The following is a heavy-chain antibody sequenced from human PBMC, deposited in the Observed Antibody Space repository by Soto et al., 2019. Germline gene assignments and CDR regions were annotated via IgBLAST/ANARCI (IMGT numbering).Heavy chain of an antibody. D-gene: IGHD3-10*01. Sequence: SETLSLTCTVSGGSISSYYVSWIRQSAGKGLEWIGRIDTSGTTNYNPSLKSRVTMSVDASKNHFSLNLSSVTAADTAVYYCARGPRGYVYYHGMDVWGQGTTVTVSS. CDR2: IDTSGTT. CDR3: ARGPRGYVYYHGMDV. CDR1: GGSISSYY. J-gene: IGHJ6*02. V-gene: IGHV4-4*07.